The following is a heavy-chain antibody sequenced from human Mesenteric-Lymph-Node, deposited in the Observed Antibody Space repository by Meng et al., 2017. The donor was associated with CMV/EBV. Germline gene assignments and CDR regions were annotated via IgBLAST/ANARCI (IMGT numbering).Heavy chain of an antibody. CDR2: IYSGGST. CDR3: AKERAAGPFDY. V-gene: IGHV3-53*01. Sequence: GGSLRLSCAASGFTVSSNYMSWVRQAPGKGLEWVSIIYSGGSTYYADSVKGRFTISRDNSKNTLYLQMNSLRSEDTAVYYCAKERAAGPFDYWGQGTLVTVSS. CDR1: GFTVSSNY. D-gene: IGHD6-13*01. J-gene: IGHJ4*02.